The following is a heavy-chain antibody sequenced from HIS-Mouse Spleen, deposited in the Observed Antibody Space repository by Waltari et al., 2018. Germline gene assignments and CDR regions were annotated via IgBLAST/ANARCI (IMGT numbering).Heavy chain of an antibody. Sequence: QVTLMESGPVLVKPIETLTLTCTVAGLSLSNARMVVSWIRQPPGKALEWLAHIFSNDEKSYSTSLKSRLTISKDTSKSQVVLTLTNMDPVDTATYYCARVLRFLEWPSVGDYWGQGTLVTVSS. J-gene: IGHJ4*02. CDR2: IFSNDEK. V-gene: IGHV2-26*01. CDR1: GLSLSNARMV. CDR3: ARVLRFLEWPSVGDY. D-gene: IGHD3-3*01.